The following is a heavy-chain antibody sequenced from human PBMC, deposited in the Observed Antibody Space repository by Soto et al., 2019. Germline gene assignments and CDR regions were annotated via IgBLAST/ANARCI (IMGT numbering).Heavy chain of an antibody. CDR3: AGATYHAFDI. D-gene: IGHD1-26*01. Sequence: ASVKVSCKASGYAFTSYGISWVRQAPGQGLEWMGRIIPNNGIANYAQKFQGRVTITADKSTSTAYMELSSLRSEDTAVYYCAGATYHAFDIWGQGTMVT. J-gene: IGHJ3*02. V-gene: IGHV1-69*04. CDR2: IIPNNGIA. CDR1: GYAFTSYG.